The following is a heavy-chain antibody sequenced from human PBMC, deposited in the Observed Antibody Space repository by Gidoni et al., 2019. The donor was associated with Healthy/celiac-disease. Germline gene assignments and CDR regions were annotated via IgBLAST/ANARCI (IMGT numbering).Heavy chain of an antibody. CDR3: ARAPGDYYDSSGYLDY. D-gene: IGHD3-22*01. Sequence: QVQLQESGPGLVKPSETLSLTCTVSGGSVSSGSFYWSWIRPPPGKGLEYIGYIYYSGSTNYNPSLKSRVTISVDTSKNQFSLKLSSVTAADTAVYYCARAPGDYYDSSGYLDYWGQGTLVTVSS. V-gene: IGHV4-61*01. CDR2: IYYSGST. J-gene: IGHJ4*02. CDR1: GGSVSSGSFY.